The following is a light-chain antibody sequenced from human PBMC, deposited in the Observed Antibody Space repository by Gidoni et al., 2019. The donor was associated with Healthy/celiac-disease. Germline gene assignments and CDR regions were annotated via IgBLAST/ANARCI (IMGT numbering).Light chain of an antibody. J-gene: IGKJ1*01. CDR3: QQYNSFWT. CDR2: KAS. Sequence: DIQMTQSPSTLSASVGDRVTITCRASQSISSWLAWYQQKPGKAPKLLIYKASSLESGVPARFGGSGSGTECTLTISSLQPDDFATYYCQQYNSFWTFGQGTKVEIK. V-gene: IGKV1-5*03. CDR1: QSISSW.